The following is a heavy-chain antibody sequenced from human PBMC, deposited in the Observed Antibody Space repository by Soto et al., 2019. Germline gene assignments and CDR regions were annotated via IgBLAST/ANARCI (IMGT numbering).Heavy chain of an antibody. V-gene: IGHV4-34*01. CDR1: GGSFSGYY. CDR3: ARGYHYYYYMDV. J-gene: IGHJ6*03. Sequence: SETLSLTCAVYGGSFSGYYWSWIRQPPGKGLEWIGEINHSGSTNYNPSLKSRVTISVDTSKDQFSLKLSSVTAADTAVYYCARGYHYYYYMDVWGKGTTVTVSS. CDR2: INHSGST.